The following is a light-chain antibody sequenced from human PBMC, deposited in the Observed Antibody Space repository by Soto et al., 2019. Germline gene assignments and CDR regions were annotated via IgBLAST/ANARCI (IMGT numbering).Light chain of an antibody. CDR1: SGDIGAYNY. Sequence: QSVLAQPPCVSVSPGQSITMSCSGTSGDIGAYNYVCWYQQQSGKAPKLIIYEVSYRPSGVSNRFSGSKSGNTASLTISGLQAEDEADYYCSSFTTSRAYVFGLGTKVTVL. CDR3: SSFTTSRAYV. CDR2: EVS. J-gene: IGLJ1*01. V-gene: IGLV2-14*01.